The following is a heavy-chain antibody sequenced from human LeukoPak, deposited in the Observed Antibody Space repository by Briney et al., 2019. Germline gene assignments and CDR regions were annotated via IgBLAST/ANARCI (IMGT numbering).Heavy chain of an antibody. J-gene: IGHJ4*02. Sequence: GATVKLSCKASGYTFTSYGISWVRQAPGQGLEWMGWISAYNGNTNYAQKLQGRVTMTTDTSTNTAYMELRSLRSDDTAVYYCARVIAVRGHFDYWGQGTLVTVSS. CDR2: ISAYNGNT. CDR1: GYTFTSYG. V-gene: IGHV1-18*01. D-gene: IGHD3-10*01. CDR3: ARVIAVRGHFDY.